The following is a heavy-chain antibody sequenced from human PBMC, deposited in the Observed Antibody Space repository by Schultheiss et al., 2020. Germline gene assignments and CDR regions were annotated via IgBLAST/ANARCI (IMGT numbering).Heavy chain of an antibody. J-gene: IGHJ4*02. Sequence: LRLSCTVSGGSISSGGYYWSWIRQHPGKGLEWIGYIYYSGSTNYNPSLKSRVTMSVDTSKNQFSLKLSSVTAADTAVYYCAREGTKQLVRPFDYWGQGTLVTVSS. CDR2: IYYSGST. D-gene: IGHD6-6*01. CDR3: AREGTKQLVRPFDY. V-gene: IGHV4-31*03. CDR1: GGSISSGGYY.